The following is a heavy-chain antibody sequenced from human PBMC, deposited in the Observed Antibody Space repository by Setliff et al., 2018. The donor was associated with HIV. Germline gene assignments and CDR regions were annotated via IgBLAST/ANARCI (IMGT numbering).Heavy chain of an antibody. D-gene: IGHD1-26*01. Sequence: SETLSLTCTVSGGSVTRHYWTWIRQPPGKGLEWIGYIHYNGVTTYNPSLKSRVTISADTSKNQFSLKLTSVTAADTAVYYCVRGILVDPTRFDYWGQGTQVTVSS. CDR2: IHYNGVT. CDR1: GGSVTRHY. CDR3: VRGILVDPTRFDY. V-gene: IGHV4-59*02. J-gene: IGHJ4*02.